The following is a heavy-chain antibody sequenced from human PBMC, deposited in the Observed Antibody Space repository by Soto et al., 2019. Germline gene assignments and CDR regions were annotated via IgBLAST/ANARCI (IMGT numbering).Heavy chain of an antibody. D-gene: IGHD1-7*01. CDR1: GGTFSSYA. CDR3: AREEAGTTNIWFDP. Sequence: GASVKVSCKASGGTFSSYAISWVRQAPGQGLEWMGGIIPIFGTANYAQKFQGRVTITADESTSTAYMELSSLRSEDTAVYYCAREEAGTTNIWFDPWGQGTLVTVSS. V-gene: IGHV1-69*13. J-gene: IGHJ5*02. CDR2: IIPIFGTA.